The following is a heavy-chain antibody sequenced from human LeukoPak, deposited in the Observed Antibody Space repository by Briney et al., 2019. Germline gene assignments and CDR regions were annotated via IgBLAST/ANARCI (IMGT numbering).Heavy chain of an antibody. Sequence: SETLSLTCTVSGGSFSGYYWSWIRQPPGKGLEWIGEINHSGSTNYNPSLKSRVTISVDTSKNQFSLTLSSVTAADTAVYYCARDQFGGSYYFDYWGQGTLDTVSS. V-gene: IGHV4-34*01. CDR2: INHSGST. CDR3: ARDQFGGSYYFDY. J-gene: IGHJ4*02. D-gene: IGHD1-26*01. CDR1: GGSFSGYY.